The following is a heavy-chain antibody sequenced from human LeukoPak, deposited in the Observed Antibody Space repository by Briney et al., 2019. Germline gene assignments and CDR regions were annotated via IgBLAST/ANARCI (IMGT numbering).Heavy chain of an antibody. Sequence: GGSLRLSCAASGLTFRDYWMNWVRQTPGKGLEWVAVIKSDGSEKYVDSVKGRFTISRDNAKNSLYLQLNSLRVEDAAVYYCARDLRGDTNNWLDPWGQGTLVTVSS. D-gene: IGHD3-10*01. CDR3: ARDLRGDTNNWLDP. CDR1: GLTFRDYW. CDR2: IKSDGSEK. J-gene: IGHJ5*02. V-gene: IGHV3-7*01.